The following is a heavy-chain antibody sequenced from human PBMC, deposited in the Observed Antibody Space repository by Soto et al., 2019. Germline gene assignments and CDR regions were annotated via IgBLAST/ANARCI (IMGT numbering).Heavy chain of an antibody. CDR2: ISYDGSNK. V-gene: IGHV3-30*18. CDR1: GFTFSSYG. CDR3: AKESLGYSSSWYVVY. J-gene: IGHJ4*02. D-gene: IGHD6-13*01. Sequence: LRLSCAASGFTFSSYGMHWVRQAPGKGLEWVAVISYDGSNKYYADSVKGRFTISRDNSKNTLYLQMNSLRAEDTAVYYCAKESLGYSSSWYVVYWGQGTLVTVSS.